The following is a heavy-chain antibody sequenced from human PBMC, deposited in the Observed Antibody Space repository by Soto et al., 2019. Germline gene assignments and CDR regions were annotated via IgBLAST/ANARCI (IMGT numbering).Heavy chain of an antibody. CDR3: ARDGYSSSWVGEEYYYYGMDV. Sequence: EVQLLESGGGLVQPGGSLRLSCAASGFTFSSYAMSWVRQAPGKGLEWVSAISGSGGSTYYADSVKGRFTISRDNSKNTLYLQMNSLRAEDTAVYYCARDGYSSSWVGEEYYYYGMDVWGQGTTVTVSS. CDR1: GFTFSSYA. V-gene: IGHV3-23*01. CDR2: ISGSGGST. J-gene: IGHJ6*02. D-gene: IGHD6-13*01.